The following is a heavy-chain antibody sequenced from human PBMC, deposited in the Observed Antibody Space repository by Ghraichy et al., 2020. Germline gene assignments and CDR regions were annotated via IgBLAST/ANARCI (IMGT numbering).Heavy chain of an antibody. CDR2: IKPDGSGK. Sequence: GGSLRLSCAASGFTFRNYWMAWIRQAPGKGLQWVANIKPDGSGKYYVGSVNGRFTISRDNAKNSLYLQMNSLRADDTAVYYCARDFGDAFWGQGTLVTVSA. J-gene: IGHJ1*01. D-gene: IGHD4-17*01. CDR3: ARDFGDAF. CDR1: GFTFRNYW. V-gene: IGHV3-7*03.